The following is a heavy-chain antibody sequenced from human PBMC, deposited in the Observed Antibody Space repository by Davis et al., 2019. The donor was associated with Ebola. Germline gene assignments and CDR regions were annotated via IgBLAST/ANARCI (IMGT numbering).Heavy chain of an antibody. V-gene: IGHV3-23*01. CDR2: IGPSDDTT. CDR1: GFTFNSYA. CDR3: AKDQQWVATINY. Sequence: GGSLRLSCAASGFTFNSYAMNWVRQAPGKGLEWVSTIGPSDDTTYYADSVKGRFTISRDNSKNTLYLQMNSLRAEDTAIYYCAKDQQWVATINYWGQGTLVTVSS. D-gene: IGHD5-24*01. J-gene: IGHJ4*02.